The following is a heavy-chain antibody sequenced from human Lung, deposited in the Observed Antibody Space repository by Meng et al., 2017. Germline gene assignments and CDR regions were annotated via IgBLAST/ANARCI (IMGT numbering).Heavy chain of an antibody. CDR3: ARSGYCSGSSCYGSFDS. CDR1: GGSISSGGYS. D-gene: IGHD2-15*01. Sequence: QLQLQESGSGLVKPSQTLSLTCAVSGGSISSGGYSWSWIRQPPGQGMEWIGYISNSGSTYYNQSLKHRVTISVDRYKTQFYLRLNFVTDADTDVYSCARSGYCSGSSCYGSFDSWGQGTLVTVSS. CDR2: ISNSGST. J-gene: IGHJ4*02. V-gene: IGHV4-30-2*01.